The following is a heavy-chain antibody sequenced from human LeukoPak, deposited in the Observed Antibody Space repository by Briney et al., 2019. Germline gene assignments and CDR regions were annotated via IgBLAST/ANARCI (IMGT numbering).Heavy chain of an antibody. CDR2: ISSNGHRT. D-gene: IGHD4-11*01. V-gene: IGHV3-23*01. Sequence: GVSLRLSCAASGFTFSSYAMRWVRQAPGKGLEWVSSISSNGHRTYYADSVKGRFTISRDTSKNTLYLQMNSLRAEDTALYYCARVDNSDSGSYFDYWGQGTLVTVSS. CDR3: ARVDNSDSGSYFDY. CDR1: GFTFSSYA. J-gene: IGHJ4*02.